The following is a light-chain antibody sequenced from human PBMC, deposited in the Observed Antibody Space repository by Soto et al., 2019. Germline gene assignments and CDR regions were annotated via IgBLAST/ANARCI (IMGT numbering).Light chain of an antibody. V-gene: IGKV2D-29*01. CDR2: ELS. J-gene: IGKJ5*01. CDR3: MQSTHLPVT. CDR1: QSLLHSDGRTH. Sequence: DVVMTQTPLSLSVTPGQPASISCTSSQSLLHSDGRTHLHWYLQRPGQAPQLLIYELSNRFSGVPDGFSGSGSGTDFTLKISRVGGEDVGVYYCMQSTHLPVTFGQGTRLEI.